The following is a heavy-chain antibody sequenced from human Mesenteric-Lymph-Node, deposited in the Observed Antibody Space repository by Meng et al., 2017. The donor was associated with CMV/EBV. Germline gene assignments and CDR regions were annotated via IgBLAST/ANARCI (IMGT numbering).Heavy chain of an antibody. Sequence: GESLKISCAASGFRFSGYGMNWVRQAPGKGLEWVAFIRYDGSEKHYVDSVKGRFTISRDNSKNTLYLQMNSLRAEDTAVYYCAASVWGNCGGDCYNLPPSRWGQGTLVTVSS. V-gene: IGHV3-30*02. CDR2: IRYDGSEK. CDR3: AASVWGNCGGDCYNLPPSR. J-gene: IGHJ4*02. D-gene: IGHD2-21*01. CDR1: GFRFSGYG.